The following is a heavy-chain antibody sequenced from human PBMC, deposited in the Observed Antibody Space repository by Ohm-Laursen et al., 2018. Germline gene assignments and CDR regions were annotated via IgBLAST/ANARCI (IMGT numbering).Heavy chain of an antibody. Sequence: SVKVSCKASGGTFSSYAISWVRQAPGQGLEWMGRIIPILGIANYAQKFQGRVTITADKSTSTAYMELSSLRSEDTAVYYCARVEVGVTSDYWGQGTLVTVSS. CDR2: IIPILGIA. CDR3: ARVEVGVTSDY. D-gene: IGHD4-17*01. J-gene: IGHJ4*02. V-gene: IGHV1-69*04. CDR1: GGTFSSYA.